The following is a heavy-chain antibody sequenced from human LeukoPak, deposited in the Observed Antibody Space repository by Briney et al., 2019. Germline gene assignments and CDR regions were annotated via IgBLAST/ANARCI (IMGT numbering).Heavy chain of an antibody. V-gene: IGHV3-48*03. CDR2: ISSSGSTI. J-gene: IGHJ4*02. Sequence: GGSLRLSCAASGFTFSSYEMHWVRQAPGKGLEGVSYISSSGSTIYYADSVKGRFTITRDNAKNSLYLQMNSIRAEDTAVYYCAISGAVAGFNYFDYWGRGILVTVSP. CDR1: GFTFSSYE. D-gene: IGHD6-19*01. CDR3: AISGAVAGFNYFDY.